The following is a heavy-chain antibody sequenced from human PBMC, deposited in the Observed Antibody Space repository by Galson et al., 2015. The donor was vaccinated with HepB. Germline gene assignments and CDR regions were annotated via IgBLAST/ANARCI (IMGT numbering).Heavy chain of an antibody. V-gene: IGHV3-23*01. CDR2: ISGSGGSI. D-gene: IGHD6-13*01. J-gene: IGHJ4*02. CDR3: AKESAAGPHFDY. Sequence: SLRLSCAASGFTFSSYAVSWVRQAPGKGLEWVSAISGSGGSIYYADSVKGRFTISRDNSKNTLYLQMNSLRAEDTAVYYCAKESAAGPHFDYWGQGTLVTVSS. CDR1: GFTFSSYA.